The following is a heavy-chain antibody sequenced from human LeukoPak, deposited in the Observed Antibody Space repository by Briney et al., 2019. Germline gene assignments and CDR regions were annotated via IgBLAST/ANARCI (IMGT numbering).Heavy chain of an antibody. D-gene: IGHD2-2*01. CDR2: ISSSGSTI. J-gene: IGHJ6*02. CDR1: GFTFSDYY. Sequence: GGSLGLSCAASGFTFSDYYMSWIRQAPGKGLEWVSYISSSGSTIYYADSVKGRFTISRDNAKNSLYLQMNSLRAEDTAVYYCARDNIVVVPAANYYYYYYGMDVWGQGTTVTVSS. V-gene: IGHV3-11*01. CDR3: ARDNIVVVPAANYYYYYYGMDV.